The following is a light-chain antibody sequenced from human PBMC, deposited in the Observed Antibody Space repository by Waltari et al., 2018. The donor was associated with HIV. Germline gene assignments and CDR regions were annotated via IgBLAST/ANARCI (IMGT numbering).Light chain of an antibody. V-gene: IGLV1-51*02. J-gene: IGLJ3*02. Sequence: QSVLTQPPSVSAAPGQKVTISCSGSSPHIGNNYVSWYQQLPGPPPKLLIEENNKRPAGIPDRFSGSKSGTSATLGITGLQTGDEADYYCGTWDSSLVWVFGGGTKLTVL. CDR3: GTWDSSLVWV. CDR2: ENN. CDR1: SPHIGNNY.